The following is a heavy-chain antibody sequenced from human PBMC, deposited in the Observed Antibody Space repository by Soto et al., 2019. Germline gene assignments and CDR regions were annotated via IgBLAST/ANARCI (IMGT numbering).Heavy chain of an antibody. V-gene: IGHV3-23*01. D-gene: IGHD3-9*01. CDR3: ATSDILTGYYIHTYDY. CDR1: GFTFSRYA. Sequence: GGSLRLSCAASGFTFSRYAMSWVRQAPGKGLEWVSAISGSGGSTYYADSVKGRFTISRDNSKNTLYLQMNSLRAEDTAVYYCATSDILTGYYIHTYDYWGQGTLVTVSS. CDR2: ISGSGGST. J-gene: IGHJ4*02.